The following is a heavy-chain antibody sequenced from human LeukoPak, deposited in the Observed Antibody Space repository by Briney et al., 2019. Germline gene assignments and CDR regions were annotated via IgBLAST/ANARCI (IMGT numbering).Heavy chain of an antibody. Sequence: SETLSLTCTVSGVSISNNNYYWGWIRQPPGKGLEWIGSVSYSGSTYYNPSLKSRVTISVDTSKNQFSLKLSSVTAADTAVYYCARSEWFGELFDYWGQGTLVTVSS. D-gene: IGHD3-10*01. CDR2: VSYSGST. CDR1: GVSISNNNYY. V-gene: IGHV4-39*01. CDR3: ARSEWFGELFDY. J-gene: IGHJ4*02.